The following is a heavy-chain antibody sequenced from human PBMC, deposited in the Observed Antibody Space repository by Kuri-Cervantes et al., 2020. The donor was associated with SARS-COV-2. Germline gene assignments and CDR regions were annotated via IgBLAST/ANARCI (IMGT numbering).Heavy chain of an antibody. Sequence: GESLKISCAASGFTFSSYAMSWVRQAPGKGLEWVSYISSSSSYIYYADSVKGRFTISRDNANNSLYLQMNSLRAEDTAVYYCATGGAGLTFDYWGQGTLVTVSS. CDR1: GFTFSSYA. CDR3: ATGGAGLTFDY. J-gene: IGHJ4*02. CDR2: ISSSSSYI. D-gene: IGHD3/OR15-3a*01. V-gene: IGHV3-21*05.